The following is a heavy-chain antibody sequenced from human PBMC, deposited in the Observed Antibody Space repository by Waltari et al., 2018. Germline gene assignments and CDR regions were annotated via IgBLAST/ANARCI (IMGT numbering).Heavy chain of an antibody. J-gene: IGHJ6*02. CDR3: ARGSSYYDFWSGYYTTLNYYYGMDV. Sequence: QVQLQQWGAGLLKPSETLSLTCAVYGGSFSGYYWSWIRQPPGKGLEWIGEINHSGSTNYNPALKSRVTISVDTSKNQFSLKLSSVTAADTAVYYCARGSSYYDFWSGYYTTLNYYYGMDVWGQGTTVTVSS. CDR1: GGSFSGYY. V-gene: IGHV4-34*01. D-gene: IGHD3-3*01. CDR2: INHSGST.